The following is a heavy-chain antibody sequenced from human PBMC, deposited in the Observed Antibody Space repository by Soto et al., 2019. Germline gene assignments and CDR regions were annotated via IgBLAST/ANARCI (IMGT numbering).Heavy chain of an antibody. D-gene: IGHD2-15*01. CDR1: GGSISSGDYY. CDR3: ARGYCSGGSCYGAYNWFDP. J-gene: IGHJ5*02. CDR2: IYYSGST. Sequence: QVQLQESGPGLVKPSQTLSLTCTVSGGSISSGDYYWSWIRQPPGKGLEWIGYIYYSGSTYYNPSLKSRVTISVDTSKNQFSLKLSSVTAADTAVYYCARGYCSGGSCYGAYNWFDPWGQGTLVTVSS. V-gene: IGHV4-30-4*01.